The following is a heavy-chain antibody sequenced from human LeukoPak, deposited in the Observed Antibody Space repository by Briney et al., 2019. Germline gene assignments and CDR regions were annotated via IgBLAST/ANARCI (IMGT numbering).Heavy chain of an antibody. D-gene: IGHD1-26*01. V-gene: IGHV4-61*02. Sequence: PSQTLSLTCTVSGGSISSGSYDWRWIRQPAGKGLEWIGRIYTSGSTNNNPSLKSRVTISVDTSKNQFSLKLSSVTAADTAVYYCARDRINSGSYREDYWGQGTLVTVSS. J-gene: IGHJ4*02. CDR1: GGSISSGSYD. CDR2: IYTSGST. CDR3: ARDRINSGSYREDY.